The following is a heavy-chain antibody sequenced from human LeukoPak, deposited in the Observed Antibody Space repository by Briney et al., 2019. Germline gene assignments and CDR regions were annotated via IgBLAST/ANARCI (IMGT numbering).Heavy chain of an antibody. CDR2: INNSGST. CDR3: ARATTRWLAKYYFDY. D-gene: IGHD6-19*01. V-gene: IGHV4-34*01. J-gene: IGHJ4*02. CDR1: GGSFSGYY. Sequence: SETLSLTCAVYGGSFSGYYWSWIRQPPGKGLEWIGEINNSGSTNYNPSLKSRVTISVDTSKNQFSLKLSSVTAADTAVYYCARATTRWLAKYYFDYWGQGTLVTVSS.